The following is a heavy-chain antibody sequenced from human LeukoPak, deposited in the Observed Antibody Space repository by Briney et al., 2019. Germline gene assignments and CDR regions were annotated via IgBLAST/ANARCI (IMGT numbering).Heavy chain of an antibody. CDR1: GYTFTNYA. Sequence: ASVKVSCKASGYTFTNYAMHWARQAPGQRLEWMGWINAGHGNTKYSQEFQGRVTITRDTSASTAYMELSSLRSEDTAVYYCARVVRYSSGPLTDLFPYSFDYWGQGTLVTVSS. CDR2: INAGHGNT. D-gene: IGHD6-19*01. V-gene: IGHV1-3*03. J-gene: IGHJ4*02. CDR3: ARVVRYSSGPLTDLFPYSFDY.